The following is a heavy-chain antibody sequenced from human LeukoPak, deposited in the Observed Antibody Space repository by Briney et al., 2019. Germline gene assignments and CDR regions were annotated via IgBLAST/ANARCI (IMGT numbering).Heavy chain of an antibody. Sequence: KHGESLKISCKGSGYSFTSYWIGWARQMPGKGLEWMGIIYPGDSDTRYSPSFQGQVAISADKSISTAYLQWSSLKASDTAMYYCARQPEYYDSSGYHAFDIWGQGTMVTVSS. CDR1: GYSFTSYW. J-gene: IGHJ3*02. V-gene: IGHV5-51*01. D-gene: IGHD3-22*01. CDR3: ARQPEYYDSSGYHAFDI. CDR2: IYPGDSDT.